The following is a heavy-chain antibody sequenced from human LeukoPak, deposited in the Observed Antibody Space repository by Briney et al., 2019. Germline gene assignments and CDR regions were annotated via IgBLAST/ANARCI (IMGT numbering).Heavy chain of an antibody. Sequence: GGSLRLSCAASGLSFSSYWMHWVRQGPGKGLVWVSRINGDGTSTSYADSVKGRSTISRDNARNTVYLQMNSLRVEDTAVYYCARPPRGFGFDYWGLGTLVTVSS. CDR1: GLSFSSYW. D-gene: IGHD3-10*01. CDR3: ARPPRGFGFDY. J-gene: IGHJ4*02. CDR2: INGDGTST. V-gene: IGHV3-74*01.